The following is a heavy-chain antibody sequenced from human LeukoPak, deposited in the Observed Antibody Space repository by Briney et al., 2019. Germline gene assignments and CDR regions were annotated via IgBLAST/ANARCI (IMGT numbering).Heavy chain of an antibody. J-gene: IGHJ3*02. D-gene: IGHD1-26*01. Sequence: ASVKVSCKASGYTFTSYYMHWVRQAPGQGLEWMGIINPSGGSTSYAQKFQGRVTMTRDMSTSTVYMELSSLRSEDTAVYYCARDLYGGSYPGRRGHLDAFDIWGQGTMVTVSS. V-gene: IGHV1-46*01. CDR2: INPSGGST. CDR3: ARDLYGGSYPGRRGHLDAFDI. CDR1: GYTFTSYY.